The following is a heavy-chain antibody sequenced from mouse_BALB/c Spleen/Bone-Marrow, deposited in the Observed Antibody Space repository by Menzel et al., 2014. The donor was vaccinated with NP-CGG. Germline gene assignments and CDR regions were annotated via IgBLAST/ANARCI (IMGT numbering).Heavy chain of an antibody. CDR2: IDPSDSET. J-gene: IGHJ1*01. CDR1: GYTFTNYW. D-gene: IGHD1-1*01. Sequence: QVQLQQSGAEFVKPGASVKLSCKASGYTFTNYWMNWVKQRPGRGLEWIGCIDPSDSETHYNQKFKGKATLTVDKSSSTAFIQLSRLTSEDAAVYYGARGYYGRNYGWYFDVWGAGTTVTVSS. CDR3: ARGYYGRNYGWYFDV. V-gene: IGHV1-69*02.